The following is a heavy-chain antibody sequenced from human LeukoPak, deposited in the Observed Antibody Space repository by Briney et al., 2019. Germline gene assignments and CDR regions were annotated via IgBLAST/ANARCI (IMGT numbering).Heavy chain of an antibody. D-gene: IGHD3-10*01. J-gene: IGHJ6*03. Sequence: ASVKVSCKASGYTFTGYYMHWVRQAPGRGLEWMGWINPSSGGTNYAQKFRGRVTMTRDTSISTAYMELSRLRSDDTAVYYCARDTYYYGSGSYSAYYYMDVWGKGTTVTISS. V-gene: IGHV1-2*02. CDR1: GYTFTGYY. CDR2: INPSSGGT. CDR3: ARDTYYYGSGSYSAYYYMDV.